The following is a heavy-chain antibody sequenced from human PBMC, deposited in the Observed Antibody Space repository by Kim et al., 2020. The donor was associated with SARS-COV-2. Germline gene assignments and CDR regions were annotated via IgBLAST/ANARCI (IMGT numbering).Heavy chain of an antibody. J-gene: IGHJ6*02. D-gene: IGHD3-16*01. Sequence: SVKGRFTVARDNSKNTLYLQINRLGAEDTAVYYCAREAFVGGERFPHGMDVWGQGTTVTVSS. CDR3: AREAFVGGERFPHGMDV. V-gene: IGHV3-30*01.